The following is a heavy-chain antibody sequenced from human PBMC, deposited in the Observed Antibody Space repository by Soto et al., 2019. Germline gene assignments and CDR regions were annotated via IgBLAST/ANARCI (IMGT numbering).Heavy chain of an antibody. CDR1: GGSISSGGYY. CDR2: IYYSGST. CDR3: ARDHSGPFDY. J-gene: IGHJ4*02. D-gene: IGHD5-12*01. V-gene: IGHV4-31*03. Sequence: SETLSLTCTVSGGSISSGGYYWSWIRQHPGKGLEWIGYIYYSGSTYYNPSLKSRVTISVDTSKNQFSLKLSSVTAADTAVYYCARDHSGPFDYWGQGTLVTVSS.